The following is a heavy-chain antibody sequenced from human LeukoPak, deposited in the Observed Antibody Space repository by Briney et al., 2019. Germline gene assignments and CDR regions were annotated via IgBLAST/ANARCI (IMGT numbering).Heavy chain of an antibody. CDR2: INSDGSST. CDR3: AKSVLLWFGESH. Sequence: GGSLRLSCAASGFTFSSYWMPWVRQAPGKGLVWVSRINSDGSSTSYADSVKGRFTISRDNAKNTLYLQMNSLRAEDTAVYYCAKSVLLWFGESHWGQGTLVTVSS. D-gene: IGHD3-10*01. CDR1: GFTFSSYW. J-gene: IGHJ4*02. V-gene: IGHV3-74*01.